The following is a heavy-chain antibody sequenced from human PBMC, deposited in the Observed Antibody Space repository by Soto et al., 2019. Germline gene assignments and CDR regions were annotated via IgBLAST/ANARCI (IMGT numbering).Heavy chain of an antibody. J-gene: IGHJ6*04. CDR3: ARAITMIANMDS. D-gene: IGHD3-22*01. Sequence: VRSLRLSWSAYGFTFSSYGMHWFRQAPGTGLEWVAVIWYDGSNKYYADSVKGRFTISRDNSKNTLYLQMNSLRAEDTAVDYCARAITMIANMDSWDKAT. V-gene: IGHV3-33*01. CDR2: IWYDGSNK. CDR1: GFTFSSYG.